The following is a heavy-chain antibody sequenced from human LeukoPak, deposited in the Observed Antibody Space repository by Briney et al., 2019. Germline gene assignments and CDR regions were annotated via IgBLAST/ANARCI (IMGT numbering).Heavy chain of an antibody. J-gene: IGHJ6*02. Sequence: GGSLRLSCAASGFIFSDYALHWVRQAPGKGLEWVAVISYGGTKEYYADSVKGRFTISKDNSKNTLYLQMNSLRHEDTAVYYCARNKPITAFFGMDVWGQGTTVIVSS. D-gene: IGHD6-6*01. CDR3: ARNKPITAFFGMDV. CDR2: ISYGGTKE. CDR1: GFIFSDYA. V-gene: IGHV3-30*04.